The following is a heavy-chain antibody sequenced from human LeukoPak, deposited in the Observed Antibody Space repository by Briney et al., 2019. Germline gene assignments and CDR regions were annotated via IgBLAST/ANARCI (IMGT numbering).Heavy chain of an antibody. Sequence: SETLSLTCTVSGGSISSYYWSWIRQPPGKGLEWIGYIYYSGSTNYNPSLKSRVTISVDTSKNQFSLKLSSVTAADTAVYYCARDVACGGSCYSADYWYFDLWGRGTLVTVSS. V-gene: IGHV4-59*12. D-gene: IGHD2-15*01. CDR3: ARDVACGGSCYSADYWYFDL. J-gene: IGHJ2*01. CDR1: GGSISSYY. CDR2: IYYSGST.